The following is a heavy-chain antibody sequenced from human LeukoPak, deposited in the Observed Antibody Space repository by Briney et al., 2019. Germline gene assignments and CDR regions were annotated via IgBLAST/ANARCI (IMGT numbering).Heavy chain of an antibody. CDR3: AMERDMEPFDY. V-gene: IGHV3-21*01. CDR1: GFTFSSYS. J-gene: IGHJ4*02. Sequence: GGSLRLSCAASGFTFSSYSMNWVRQAPGKWLEWVSSISSSSSYIYYADSVKGRFTISRDNAKNSLYLQMNSLRAEDTAVYYCAMERDMEPFDYWGQGTLVTVSS. D-gene: IGHD1-1*01. CDR2: ISSSSSYI.